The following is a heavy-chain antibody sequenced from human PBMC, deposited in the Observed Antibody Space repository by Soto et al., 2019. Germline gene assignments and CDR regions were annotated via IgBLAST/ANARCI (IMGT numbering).Heavy chain of an antibody. D-gene: IGHD5-12*01. CDR1: GFTFSSYS. CDR2: ISSSSRTI. J-gene: IGHJ5*02. CDR3: AREWDGDGYNSGWFDP. Sequence: GGSLRLSCAASGFTFSSYSMNWFRQAPGKGLEWVSYISSSSRTIYCADSVKGRFTISRDNAKNSLYLQMNSLRAEDTAVYYCAREWDGDGYNSGWFDPWGRGTLVTVSS. V-gene: IGHV3-48*01.